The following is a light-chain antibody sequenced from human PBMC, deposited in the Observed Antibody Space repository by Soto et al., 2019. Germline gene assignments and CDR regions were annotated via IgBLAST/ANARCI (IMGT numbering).Light chain of an antibody. Sequence: DIHLTQSPSSLSASVGDRLTMTCRASQGIGSSLAWYQQKPGKAPKLLIYAASTLQSGVPSRFSGGGSWTEFTLTISGLQPEALAPSYCQQLNNFPSTFGQGTKLQIK. CDR1: QGIGSS. V-gene: IGKV1-9*01. CDR3: QQLNNFPST. J-gene: IGKJ2*01. CDR2: AAS.